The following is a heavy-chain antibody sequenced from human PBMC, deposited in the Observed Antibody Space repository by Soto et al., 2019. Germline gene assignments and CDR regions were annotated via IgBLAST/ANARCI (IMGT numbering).Heavy chain of an antibody. CDR2: IYYTGAA. V-gene: IGHV4-31*03. D-gene: IGHD2-21*01. CDR1: GGSIDTGGFY. J-gene: IGHJ4*02. CDR3: SSGTFNDISFDS. Sequence: QVQLQESGPGLVKPSQTLTLTCSVSGGSIDTGGFYWSWARQLPGKDLQWIGYIYYTGAAYYNPALKRRVVISLDTSANQFSLSLTSLTAADTAVYYCSSGTFNDISFDSWGQGRLVTVSS.